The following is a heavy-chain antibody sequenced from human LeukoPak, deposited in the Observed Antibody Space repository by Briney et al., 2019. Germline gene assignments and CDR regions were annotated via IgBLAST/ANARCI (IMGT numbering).Heavy chain of an antibody. CDR3: ARVEEGYCSGGSCYAGHH. CDR2: ISYSSGHK. CDR1: GFSFSTSG. J-gene: IGHJ1*01. Sequence: SGGSLRLSCAASGFSFSTSGMNWVRQAPGKGLEWVSSISYSSGHKYYADSVKGRFTVSRDNAQNSLYLHMNNLRVEDTAFYYCARVEEGYCSGGSCYAGHHWGQGTLVTVSA. V-gene: IGHV3-21*01. D-gene: IGHD2-15*01.